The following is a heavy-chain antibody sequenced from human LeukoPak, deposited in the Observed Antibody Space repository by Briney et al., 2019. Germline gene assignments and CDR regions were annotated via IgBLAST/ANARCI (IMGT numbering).Heavy chain of an antibody. V-gene: IGHV3-21*01. J-gene: IGHJ4*02. CDR1: GFTFSSYS. Sequence: PGGSLRLSCAASGFTFSSYSMNWVRQAPGQGLEWVSSISSSSSYIYYADPVKGRFTISRDNAKNSLYLQMNSLRAEDTAVYYCARDFEDIVVVVAATRPFDFDYWGQGTLVTVSS. CDR3: ARDFEDIVVVVAATRPFDFDY. D-gene: IGHD2-15*01. CDR2: ISSSSSYI.